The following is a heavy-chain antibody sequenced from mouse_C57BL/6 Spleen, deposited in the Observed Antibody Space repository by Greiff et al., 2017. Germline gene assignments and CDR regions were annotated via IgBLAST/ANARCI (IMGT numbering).Heavy chain of an antibody. V-gene: IGHV1-64*01. CDR1: GYTFTSYW. CDR2: IHPNSGST. Sequence: QVHVKQPGAELVKPGASVKLSCKASGYTFTSYWMHWVKQRPGQGLEWIGMIHPNSGSTNYNEKFKSKATLTVDKSSSTAYMQLSSLTSEDSAVYYGARTKKGSYGGYFDYWGQGTTLTVSS. J-gene: IGHJ2*01. CDR3: ARTKKGSYGGYFDY. D-gene: IGHD1-1*02.